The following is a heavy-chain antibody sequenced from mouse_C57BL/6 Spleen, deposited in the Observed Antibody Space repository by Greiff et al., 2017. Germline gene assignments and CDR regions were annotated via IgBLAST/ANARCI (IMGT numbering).Heavy chain of an antibody. J-gene: IGHJ2*01. V-gene: IGHV5-16*01. CDR1: GFTFSDYY. Sequence: EVKVVESEGGLVQPGSSMKLSCTASGFTFSDYYMAWVRQVPEKGLEWVANINYDGSSTYYLDSLKSRFIISRDNAKNILYLQMSSLKSEDTATYYCARGGITTDFDYWGQGTTLTVSS. CDR2: INYDGSST. D-gene: IGHD1-1*01. CDR3: ARGGITTDFDY.